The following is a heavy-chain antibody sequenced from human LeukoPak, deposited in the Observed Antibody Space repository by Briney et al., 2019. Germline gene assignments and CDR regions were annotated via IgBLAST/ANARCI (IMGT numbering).Heavy chain of an antibody. Sequence: PGGSLRLSCAASGFTFSTYEMNWVRQAPGKGLEWLSYISSSGTTIYYADSVKGRFTISRDNAKNSLYLQMNSLRAEDTTVYYCARGGSYGYLWNAFDIWGQGTMVTVSS. V-gene: IGHV3-48*03. CDR3: ARGGSYGYLWNAFDI. J-gene: IGHJ3*02. CDR1: GFTFSTYE. CDR2: ISSSGTTI. D-gene: IGHD5-18*01.